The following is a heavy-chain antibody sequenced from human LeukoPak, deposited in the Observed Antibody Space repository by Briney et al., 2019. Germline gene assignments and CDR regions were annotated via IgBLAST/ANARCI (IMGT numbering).Heavy chain of an antibody. CDR1: GGTFSSYA. J-gene: IGHJ5*02. Sequence: SVKVSCKASGGTFSSYAISWVRQAPGQGPEWMGRIIPILGIANYAQKFQGRVTITADKSTSTAYMELSSLRSEDTAVYYCAKDLGVVVPAAVQGWFDPWGQGTLVTVSS. D-gene: IGHD2-2*02. CDR3: AKDLGVVVPAAVQGWFDP. V-gene: IGHV1-69*04. CDR2: IIPILGIA.